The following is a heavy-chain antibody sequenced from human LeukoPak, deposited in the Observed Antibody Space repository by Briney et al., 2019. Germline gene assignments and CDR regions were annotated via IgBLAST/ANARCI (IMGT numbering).Heavy chain of an antibody. V-gene: IGHV5-51*01. Sequence: GESLKISCKGSGYSFTSYWIGWVRQMPGKGLEWMGIIYPGDSDTRYSPSFQGQVTISADKSISTAYLQWSSLKALDTAMYYCARQGGYDSRYYYGMDVWGQGTTVTVSS. CDR3: ARQGGYDSRYYYGMDV. J-gene: IGHJ6*02. D-gene: IGHD5-12*01. CDR1: GYSFTSYW. CDR2: IYPGDSDT.